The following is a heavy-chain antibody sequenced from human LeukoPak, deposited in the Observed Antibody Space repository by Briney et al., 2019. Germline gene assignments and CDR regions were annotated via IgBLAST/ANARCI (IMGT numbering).Heavy chain of an antibody. CDR1: GYSVTELS. V-gene: IGHV1-24*01. CDR2: FDPEEAKM. D-gene: IGHD3-3*01. CDR3: ATRSGDFWSGYVD. Sequence: ASVKVSCKVSGYSVTELSMQWVRQAPGQGLECLGGFDPEEAKMVYAQKFQGRVTMTEDTSTDTAYMELRGLTSEDTAVYYCATRSGDFWSGYVDWGQGTLVAVSS. J-gene: IGHJ4*02.